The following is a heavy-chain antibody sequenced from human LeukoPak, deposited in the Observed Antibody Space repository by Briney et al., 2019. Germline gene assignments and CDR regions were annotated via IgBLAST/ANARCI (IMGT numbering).Heavy chain of an antibody. CDR3: ARSTPNASYRLY. V-gene: IGHV3-48*03. Sequence: PGGXLRLSCAASGFTFSSYEMNWVRQAPGKGLEWVSYRFTISRDKAKNSLYLQMNSLRAEDTAVYYCARSTPNASYRLYWGQGTLVTVSS. J-gene: IGHJ4*02. CDR1: GFTFSSYE. D-gene: IGHD1-1*01.